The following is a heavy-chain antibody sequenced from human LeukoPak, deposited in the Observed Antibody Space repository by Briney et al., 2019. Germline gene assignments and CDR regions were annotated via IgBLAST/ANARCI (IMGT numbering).Heavy chain of an antibody. Sequence: ASVKVSCKVSGYTLTELSMHWVRQAPGKGLEWMGWISAYNGNTNYAQKLQGRVTMTTDTSTSTAYMELRSLRSDDTAVYYCARDAGHCSGGSCYSYYYGMDVWGQGTTVTVSS. CDR2: ISAYNGNT. CDR1: GYTLTELS. CDR3: ARDAGHCSGGSCYSYYYGMDV. D-gene: IGHD2-15*01. J-gene: IGHJ6*02. V-gene: IGHV1-18*01.